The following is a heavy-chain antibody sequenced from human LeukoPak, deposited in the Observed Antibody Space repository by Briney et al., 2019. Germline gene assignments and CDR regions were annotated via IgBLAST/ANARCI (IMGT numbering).Heavy chain of an antibody. Sequence: GGSLRLSCAASGLTFSNAWRSWVRQAPGKGLEWVGRNKNRADGETTDYAAPVKGRFTISRDDSKNMLYLQMNSLRTEDTAVYYCTIQPFSWGQGTLVIVSS. CDR1: GLTFSNAW. D-gene: IGHD2-2*01. V-gene: IGHV3-15*01. CDR3: TIQPFS. CDR2: NKNRADGETT. J-gene: IGHJ5*02.